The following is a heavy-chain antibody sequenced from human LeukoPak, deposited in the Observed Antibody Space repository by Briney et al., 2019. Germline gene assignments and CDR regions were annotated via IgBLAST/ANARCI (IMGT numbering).Heavy chain of an antibody. CDR3: AKGYKVTTYDVDVFDI. D-gene: IGHD4-17*01. V-gene: IGHV3-23*01. Sequence: GGSLRLSCAASGFTFSSYAMSWVRQAPGKGLEWVSTISGSGGSTYYADSVKGRFTISRDNSKNTLYLQINSLRAEDTAVYYCAKGYKVTTYDVDVFDIWGQGTMVTVSS. CDR1: GFTFSSYA. J-gene: IGHJ3*02. CDR2: ISGSGGST.